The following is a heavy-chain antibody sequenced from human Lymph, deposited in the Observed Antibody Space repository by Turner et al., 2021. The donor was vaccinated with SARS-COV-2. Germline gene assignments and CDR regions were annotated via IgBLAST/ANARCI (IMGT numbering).Heavy chain of an antibody. CDR2: IYPGDSDT. V-gene: IGHV5-51*01. D-gene: IGHD3-3*01. CDR1: GYSFTTYW. Sequence: EVPLVQSGAEVKTPGDSLMISCRPSGYSFTTYWIGWVRQMPGKGLELRGIIYPGDSDTRDSPSFQGQVTISADKSISTAYLQWSSLKASDTAMYYCARREWGGSLGHIDYWGQGTLVTVSS. J-gene: IGHJ4*02. CDR3: ARREWGGSLGHIDY.